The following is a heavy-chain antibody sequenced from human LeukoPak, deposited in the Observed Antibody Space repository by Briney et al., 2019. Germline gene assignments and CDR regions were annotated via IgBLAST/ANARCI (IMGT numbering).Heavy chain of an antibody. Sequence: SETLSLTCAVYGGSFSGYYWSWIRQPPGKGLEWIGEIYHSGSTNYNPSLKSRVTISVDKSKNQFSLKLSSVTAADTAVYYCARDRPPFDYWGQGTLVTVSS. CDR2: IYHSGST. J-gene: IGHJ4*02. CDR1: GGSFSGYY. CDR3: ARDRPPFDY. V-gene: IGHV4-34*01.